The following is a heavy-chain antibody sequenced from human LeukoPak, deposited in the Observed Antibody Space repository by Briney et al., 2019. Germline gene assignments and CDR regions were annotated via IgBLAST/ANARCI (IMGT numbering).Heavy chain of an antibody. CDR1: GYSISSGYY. CDR2: TYHSGST. J-gene: IGHJ3*02. CDR3: ARRLGSSMVTFDI. D-gene: IGHD3-10*01. V-gene: IGHV4-38-2*01. Sequence: PSETLSLTCAVSGYSISSGYYWGWIRQPPGKGLEWIGSTYHSGSTYYNPSLKSRVTISVDTSKNQFSLKLSSVTAADTAVYYCARRLGSSMVTFDIWGQGTMVTVSS.